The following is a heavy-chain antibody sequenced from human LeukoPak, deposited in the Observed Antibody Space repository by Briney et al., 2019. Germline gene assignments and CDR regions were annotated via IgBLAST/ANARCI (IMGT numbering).Heavy chain of an antibody. Sequence: SGTLSLTCAVSGGSISSSNWWSWVRQPPGKGLEWIGEIYHSGSTNYNPSLKSRVTISVDKSKNQFSLKLSSVTAADTAVYYCAKDRPMVRGAGGADYWGQGTLVTVSS. J-gene: IGHJ4*02. CDR2: IYHSGST. CDR1: GGSISSSNW. CDR3: AKDRPMVRGAGGADY. V-gene: IGHV4-4*02. D-gene: IGHD3-10*01.